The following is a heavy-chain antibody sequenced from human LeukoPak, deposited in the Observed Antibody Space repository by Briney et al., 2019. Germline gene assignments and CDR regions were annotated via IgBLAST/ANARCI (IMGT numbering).Heavy chain of an antibody. CDR1: GFTFSSYG. CDR3: ARDVWVAAAGIGQMGGY. Sequence: PGGSLRLSCAASGFTFSSYGMHWVRQAPGKGLEWVAVIWYDGSNKYYADSVKGRFTISRDNSKNTLYLQMNSLRAEDTAVYYCARDVWVAAAGIGQMGGYWGQGTLVTVSS. J-gene: IGHJ4*02. CDR2: IWYDGSNK. D-gene: IGHD6-13*01. V-gene: IGHV3-33*01.